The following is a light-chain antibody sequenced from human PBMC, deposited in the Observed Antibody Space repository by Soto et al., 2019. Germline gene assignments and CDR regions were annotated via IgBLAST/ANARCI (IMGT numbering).Light chain of an antibody. V-gene: IGLV2-18*02. CDR2: EVS. CDR3: SSYTSSSPLV. J-gene: IGLJ2*01. Sequence: QSALTQPPSVSGSPGQSVTISCTGTSSDVGSYNRVSWYQQPPGTAPKLMIYEVSNRPSGVPDRFSGSKSGNTASLTISGLQADDEADYYCSSYTSSSPLVFGGGTKVAVL. CDR1: SSDVGSYNR.